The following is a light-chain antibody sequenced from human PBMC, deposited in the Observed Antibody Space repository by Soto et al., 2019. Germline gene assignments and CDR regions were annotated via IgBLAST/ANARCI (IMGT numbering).Light chain of an antibody. V-gene: IGLV1-40*01. CDR2: GNN. CDR1: SSNIGAGYD. Sequence: QSVLTQPPSVSGAPGQRVTISCTGSSSNIGAGYDVHWYQQLPGTAPKLLIYGNNNRPSGVPDRFSGSKSGTSASLAITGLQAEDEADYYCQSHDNSLSGFYVFGTGTKVTVL. CDR3: QSHDNSLSGFYV. J-gene: IGLJ1*01.